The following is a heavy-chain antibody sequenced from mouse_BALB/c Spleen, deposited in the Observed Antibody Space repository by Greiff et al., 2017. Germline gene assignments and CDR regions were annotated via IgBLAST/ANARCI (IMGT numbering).Heavy chain of an antibody. CDR3: ARSDRYDVFDY. V-gene: IGHV1-69*01. D-gene: IGHD2-14*01. Sequence: QVQLQQPGAELVMPGASVKMSCKASGYTFTDYWMHWVKQRPGQGLEWIGAIDTSDSYTSYNQKFKGKATLTVDESSSTAYMQLSSLTSEDSAVYYCARSDRYDVFDYWGQGTTLTVSS. CDR2: IDTSDSYT. J-gene: IGHJ2*01. CDR1: GYTFTDYW.